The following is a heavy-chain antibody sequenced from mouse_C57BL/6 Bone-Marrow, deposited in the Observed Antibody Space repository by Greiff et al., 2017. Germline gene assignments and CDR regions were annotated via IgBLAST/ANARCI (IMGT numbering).Heavy chain of an antibody. CDR3: ARLGGYYVRYAMYY. CDR1: GYTFTDHT. Sequence: VQLQQSDAELVKPGASVKISCKVSGYTFTDHTIHWMKQRPEQGLEWIGYIYPRDGSTKYNEKLKGKATLTADKSSSTAYMQINSLTSEDSAVDFCARLGGYYVRYAMYYWGQGTSVTVSS. J-gene: IGHJ4*01. V-gene: IGHV1-78*01. CDR2: IYPRDGST. D-gene: IGHD2-3*01.